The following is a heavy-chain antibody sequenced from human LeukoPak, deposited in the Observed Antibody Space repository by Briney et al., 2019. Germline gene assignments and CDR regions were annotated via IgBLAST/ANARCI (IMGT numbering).Heavy chain of an antibody. V-gene: IGHV3-30*02. CDR1: GFTFSSYG. D-gene: IGHD3-9*01. J-gene: IGHJ3*02. CDR3: AKMYKGAAYYDILTGYFQPPPDAFDI. Sequence: SGGSLRLSCAASGFTFSSYGMHWVRQAPGKGLEWVAFIRYDGSNKYYADSVKGRFTISRDNSKNTLYLQMNSLRAEDTAVYYCAKMYKGAAYYDILTGYFQPPPDAFDIWGQGTMVTVSS. CDR2: IRYDGSNK.